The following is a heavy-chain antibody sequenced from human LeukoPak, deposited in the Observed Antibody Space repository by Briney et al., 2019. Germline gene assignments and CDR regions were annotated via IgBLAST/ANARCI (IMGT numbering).Heavy chain of an antibody. V-gene: IGHV3-53*01. CDR3: ARASYYDSSGLHFGY. CDR2: IYSGGST. J-gene: IGHJ4*02. CDR1: GFTVSSNY. Sequence: PGGSLRLSCAASGFTVSSNYMSWVRQAPGKGLEWVSVIYSGGSTYYADSVKGRFTISRDNSKNTLYLQMNSLRAEDTAVYYCARASYYDSSGLHFGYWGQGTLVTVSS. D-gene: IGHD3-22*01.